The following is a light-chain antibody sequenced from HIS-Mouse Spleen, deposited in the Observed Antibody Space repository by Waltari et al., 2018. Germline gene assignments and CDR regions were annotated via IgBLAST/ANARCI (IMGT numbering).Light chain of an antibody. CDR2: EVI. Sequence: QSALTQPPSASGSPGQSVTISCTGTSSDVGGYNYVSWYQQHPGKAPKLMIYEVIKRPSGVPDRFSGSKSGNTASLTVSGLQAEDEADYYCSSYAGSNNKVFGGGTKLTVL. V-gene: IGLV2-8*01. CDR3: SSYAGSNNKV. CDR1: SSDVGGYNY. J-gene: IGLJ2*01.